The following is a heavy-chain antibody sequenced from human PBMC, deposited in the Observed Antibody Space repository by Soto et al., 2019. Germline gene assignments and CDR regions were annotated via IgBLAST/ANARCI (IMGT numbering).Heavy chain of an antibody. CDR3: AREYGDSPLH. CDR2: INSGGKST. Sequence: EVRLVESGGGLVQLGGSRRLSCAASGFIFSNSWMHWVRQAPGKGLVWVSRINSGGKSTYYADSVKGRFTISRDNAKNRLYLQMHSLRVEDTGVYFCAREYGDSPLHWGQGTLVTVSS. D-gene: IGHD4-17*01. J-gene: IGHJ4*02. V-gene: IGHV3-74*01. CDR1: GFIFSNSW.